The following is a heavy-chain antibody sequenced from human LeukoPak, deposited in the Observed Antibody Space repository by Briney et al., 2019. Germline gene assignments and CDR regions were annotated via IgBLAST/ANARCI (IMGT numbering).Heavy chain of an antibody. CDR3: AKPATMIVVVITSFDY. J-gene: IGHJ4*02. Sequence: PERSLRLSCAASGFTFSSYGMHWVRQAPGKGLERVAVISYDGSNKYYADSVKGRFTISRDNSKNTLYLQMNSLRAEDTAVYYCAKPATMIVVVITSFDYWGQGTLVTVSS. CDR1: GFTFSSYG. V-gene: IGHV3-30*18. D-gene: IGHD3-22*01. CDR2: ISYDGSNK.